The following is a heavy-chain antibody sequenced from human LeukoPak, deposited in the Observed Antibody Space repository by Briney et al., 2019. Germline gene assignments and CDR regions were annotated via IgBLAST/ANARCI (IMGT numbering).Heavy chain of an antibody. CDR2: IKQDGSEN. CDR3: ARDLEAYCGGNCYSYFDC. V-gene: IGHV3-7*01. J-gene: IGHJ4*02. CDR1: GFTFSSYW. Sequence: GGSLRLSCAASGFTFSSYWMSWVRQAPGKGLEWVANIKQDGSENYHVDSVKGRLTISRANAKNSLYLQMNSLRAEDTAVYYCARDLEAYCGGNCYSYFDCWGQGTLVSVSS. D-gene: IGHD2-21*02.